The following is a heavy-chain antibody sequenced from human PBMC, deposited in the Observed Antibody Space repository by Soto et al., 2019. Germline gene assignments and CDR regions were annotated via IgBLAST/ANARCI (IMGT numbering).Heavy chain of an antibody. J-gene: IGHJ4*02. Sequence: EVQLVESGGGLVQPGGSLRLSCAASGFTVSSNYMSWVRQAPGKGLEWVSAINSGGTTNYAASVKGRFTISRENSKNTLYLQVNSLRAEDTAVYYCARVVGIAVGGRLGYFDYWGQGTLVAVSS. CDR1: GFTVSSNY. CDR2: INSGGTT. V-gene: IGHV3-66*01. D-gene: IGHD6-19*01. CDR3: ARVVGIAVGGRLGYFDY.